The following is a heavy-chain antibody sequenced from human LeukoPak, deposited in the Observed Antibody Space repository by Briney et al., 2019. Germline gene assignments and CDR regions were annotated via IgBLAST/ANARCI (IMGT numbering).Heavy chain of an antibody. CDR1: GFTFSSYG. Sequence: GGSLRLSCAASGFTFSSYGMHWVRQAPGKGLEWVAFIRYDGSNKYYADSVKGRFTISRDNSKNTLYLQMNSLRAEDTAVYYCAKDPIISGAYYYYYYMDVWGKGTTVTISS. CDR2: IRYDGSNK. V-gene: IGHV3-30*02. CDR3: AKDPIISGAYYYYYYMDV. D-gene: IGHD3-10*01. J-gene: IGHJ6*03.